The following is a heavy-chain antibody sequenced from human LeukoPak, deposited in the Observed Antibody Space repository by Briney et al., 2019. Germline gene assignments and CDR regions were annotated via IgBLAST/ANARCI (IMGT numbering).Heavy chain of an antibody. CDR2: IYASGIS. V-gene: IGHV4-4*07. Sequence: SETLSLTCNVSGGSITSHYWSWIRQPAGKGLDWIGRIYASGISSYNPSLKSRVTMSVDTSKNQFSLKLTSVSAADTAVYYCARVGQLGIYYFDYWGQETLVTVSS. CDR3: ARVGQLGIYYFDY. J-gene: IGHJ4*02. CDR1: GGSITSHY. D-gene: IGHD1-1*01.